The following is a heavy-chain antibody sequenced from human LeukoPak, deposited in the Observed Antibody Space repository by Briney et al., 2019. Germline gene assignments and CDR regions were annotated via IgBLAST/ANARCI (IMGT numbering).Heavy chain of an antibody. V-gene: IGHV3-30*02. D-gene: IGHD3-10*01. CDR3: AKEEFERYYYGSGKCIDI. CDR2: IRYDGSNK. CDR1: GFTFSSYG. J-gene: IGHJ3*02. Sequence: GGSLRLSCAASGFTFSSYGMHWVRQAPGKGLEWVAFIRYDGSNKYYADSVKGRFTISRDNSKNTLYLQMNSLRAEDTAVYYCAKEEFERYYYGSGKCIDIWGQGTMVTVSS.